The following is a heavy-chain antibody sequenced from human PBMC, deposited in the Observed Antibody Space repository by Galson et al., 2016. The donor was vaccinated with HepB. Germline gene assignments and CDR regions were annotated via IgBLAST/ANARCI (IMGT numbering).Heavy chain of an antibody. J-gene: IGHJ2*01. CDR1: GGSISSGGHA. Sequence: TLSLTCTVSGGSISSGGHAWNWIRQPPGKGLEWIGYIYHDGITYYNPSLKSRVTILVDKSKNQFSLKLSSVTAADTAVYYFARYFDLWGRGTLVTVSS. CDR3: ARYFDL. V-gene: IGHV4-30-2*01. CDR2: IYHDGIT.